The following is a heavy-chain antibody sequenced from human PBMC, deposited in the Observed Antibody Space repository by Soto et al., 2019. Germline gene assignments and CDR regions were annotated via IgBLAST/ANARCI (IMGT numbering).Heavy chain of an antibody. J-gene: IGHJ6*02. D-gene: IGHD3-3*02. V-gene: IGHV4-59*01. CDR2: IYYSGST. CDR3: ARRERFWSGFKDYYYYYGMDV. Sequence: PSETLSLTCTVSGGSISSYYWSWIRQPPGKGLEWIGYIYYSGSTNYNPSLKSRVTISVDTSKNQFSLKLSSVTAADTAVYYCARRERFWSGFKDYYYYYGMDVWGQGTTVTVS. CDR1: GGSISSYY.